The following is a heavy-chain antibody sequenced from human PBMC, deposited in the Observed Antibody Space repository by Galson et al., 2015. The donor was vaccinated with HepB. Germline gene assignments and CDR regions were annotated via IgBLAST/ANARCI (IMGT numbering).Heavy chain of an antibody. CDR1: GFTFSTSD. CDR3: ARAAPGFTASHHLDH. V-gene: IGHV3-13*04. Sequence: SLRLSCAASGFTFSTSDFHWVRQAAGKDLEWVSAIGITSDTHYPDSVKGRFTISRENGRRSVYLQMNGLGAGDTAIYYCARAAPGFTASHHLDHWGQGILVTVSS. CDR2: IGITSDT. D-gene: IGHD2-2*01. J-gene: IGHJ4*02.